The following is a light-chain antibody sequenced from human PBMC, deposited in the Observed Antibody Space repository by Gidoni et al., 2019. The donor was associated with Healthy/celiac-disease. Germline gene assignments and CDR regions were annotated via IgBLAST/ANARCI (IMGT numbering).Light chain of an antibody. CDR2: GAS. Sequence: EIVLTQSPGTLSLSPGESATLSCRASQSVSGSYLAWYQQKPGQAPRLLIYGASSRATGIPDRFSGSGSGTDFTLTISRLEPEDFAVYYCQQYGSSPTTFGQGTKVEIK. V-gene: IGKV3-20*01. CDR1: QSVSGSY. J-gene: IGKJ1*01. CDR3: QQYGSSPTT.